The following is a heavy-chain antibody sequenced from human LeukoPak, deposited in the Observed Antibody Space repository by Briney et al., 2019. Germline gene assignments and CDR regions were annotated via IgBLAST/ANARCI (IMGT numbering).Heavy chain of an antibody. Sequence: SETLSLTCTVSGGSISSYYWSWIRQPPGKGLEWIGEINHSGSTNYNPSLKSRVTISVDTSKNQFSLKLSSVTAADTAVYYCASSKVGAGDYWGQGTLVTVSS. CDR2: INHSGST. V-gene: IGHV4-34*01. J-gene: IGHJ4*02. CDR3: ASSKVGAGDY. CDR1: GGSISSYY. D-gene: IGHD1-26*01.